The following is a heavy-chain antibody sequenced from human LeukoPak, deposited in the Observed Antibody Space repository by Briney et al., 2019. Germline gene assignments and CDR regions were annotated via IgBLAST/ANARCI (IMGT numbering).Heavy chain of an antibody. CDR3: ARDSPWFGEYHNPPDY. J-gene: IGHJ4*02. D-gene: IGHD3-10*01. V-gene: IGHV3-7*01. Sequence: GGSLRLSCAASGFTFSSYWMSWVCQAPGKGLGWVANIKQDGSEKYYVDSVKGRFTISRDNAKNSLYLQMNSLRAEDTAVYYCARDSPWFGEYHNPPDYWGQGTLVTVSS. CDR2: IKQDGSEK. CDR1: GFTFSSYW.